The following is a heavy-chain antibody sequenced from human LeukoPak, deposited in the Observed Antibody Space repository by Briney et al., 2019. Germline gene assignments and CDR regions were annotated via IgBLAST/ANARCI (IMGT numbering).Heavy chain of an antibody. CDR3: ANQLLWFGESLY. J-gene: IGHJ4*02. D-gene: IGHD3-10*01. Sequence: GSLRLSCAASGFTLSSYGMSWVRQAPGEGVEGVSAISGSGGSTYYADSVKGRFTISRDNSKNTLYLQMNSLRAEDTAVYYCANQLLWFGESLYWGQGTLVTVSS. CDR2: ISGSGGST. CDR1: GFTLSSYG. V-gene: IGHV3-23*01.